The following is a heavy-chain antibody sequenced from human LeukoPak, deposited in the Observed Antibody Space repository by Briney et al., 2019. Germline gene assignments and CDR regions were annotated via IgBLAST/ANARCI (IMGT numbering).Heavy chain of an antibody. CDR3: ARAARMGGYFKMDAFDI. V-gene: IGHV4-61*02. Sequence: PSETLSLTCTVSGGSISSGDYYWNWIRQPAGRGLEWIGRIYTSGTSTYNPSLESRVTISMDTSQNQFSVNLSGVTATDTAVYYCARAARMGGYFKMDAFDIWGQGTMVTVSS. J-gene: IGHJ3*02. CDR1: GGSISSGDYY. D-gene: IGHD3-22*01. CDR2: IYTSGTS.